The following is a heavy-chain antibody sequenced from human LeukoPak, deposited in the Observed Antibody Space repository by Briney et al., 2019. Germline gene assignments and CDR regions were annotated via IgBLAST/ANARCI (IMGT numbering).Heavy chain of an antibody. D-gene: IGHD3-10*01. V-gene: IGHV3-30*18. CDR2: ISYDGSNK. Sequence: QPGRSLRLSCAASGFTFSSYGMHWVRQAPGKGLEWVAVISYDGSNKYYADSVKGRFTISRDNSKNTLYLQMNSLRAEDTAVYYCAKDLPGPYGSGSRALDYWGQGTLVTVSS. CDR3: AKDLPGPYGSGSRALDY. J-gene: IGHJ4*02. CDR1: GFTFSSYG.